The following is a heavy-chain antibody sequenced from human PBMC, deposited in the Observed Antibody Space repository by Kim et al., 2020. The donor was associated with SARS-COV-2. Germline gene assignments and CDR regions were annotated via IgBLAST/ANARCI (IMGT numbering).Heavy chain of an antibody. D-gene: IGHD6-13*01. Sequence: ASVKVSCKASGYTFTSYGISWVRQAPGQGLEWMGWTSAYNGNTNYAQKLQGRVTMTTDTSTSTAYMELRSLRSDDTAVYYCARERISGSSSSSRFFVPNWFDPWGQGTLVTVSS. CDR2: TSAYNGNT. J-gene: IGHJ5*02. V-gene: IGHV1-18*01. CDR3: ARERISGSSSSSRFFVPNWFDP. CDR1: GYTFTSYG.